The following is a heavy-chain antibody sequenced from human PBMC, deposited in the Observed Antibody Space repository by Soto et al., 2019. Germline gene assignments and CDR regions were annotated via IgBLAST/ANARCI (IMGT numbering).Heavy chain of an antibody. CDR3: AKDREVAYSWFDP. CDR2: INPKSGDT. D-gene: IGHD3-16*01. Sequence: QVHLVQSGAEVREPGASVKVSCKASGYTFTADYLHWVRQAPGQGLERLGRINPKSGDTHYVQKFQGRVTMTRDTSVSTAYMEIKGLQSDDTAIYYCAKDREVAYSWFDPWGQGSLVTVTS. J-gene: IGHJ5*02. CDR1: GYTFTADY. V-gene: IGHV1-2*06.